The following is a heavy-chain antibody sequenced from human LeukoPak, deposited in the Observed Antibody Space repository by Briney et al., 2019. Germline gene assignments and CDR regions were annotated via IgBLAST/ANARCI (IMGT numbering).Heavy chain of an antibody. CDR2: ISGSGGST. CDR1: GFTFSSYA. J-gene: IGHJ3*02. CDR3: SHYDSSGYYYDDAFDI. Sequence: PGGSLRLSCAASGFTFSSYAMSWVRQAPGKWLEWVSAISGSGGSTYYADSVKGRFTISRDNSKNTLYLQMNSLRAEDTAVYYCSHYDSSGYYYDDAFDIWGQGTMVTVSS. D-gene: IGHD3-22*01. V-gene: IGHV3-23*01.